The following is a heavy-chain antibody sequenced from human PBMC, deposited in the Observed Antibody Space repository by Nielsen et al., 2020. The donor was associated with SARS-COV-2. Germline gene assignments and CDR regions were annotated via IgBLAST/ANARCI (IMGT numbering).Heavy chain of an antibody. CDR3: ARDRRYSVYDWGRGPYYYYGLDV. Sequence: ASVKVSCKASGYTFNIYAINWVRQAPGQGLEWMGWINTNTGNPTYAQGFTGRFVFSLDTSVSTAYLQIDSLEAEDTAVYYCARDRRYSVYDWGRGPYYYYGLDVWGQGTTVTVSS. CDR2: INTNTGNP. D-gene: IGHD5/OR15-5a*01. J-gene: IGHJ6*02. V-gene: IGHV7-4-1*01. CDR1: GYTFNIYA.